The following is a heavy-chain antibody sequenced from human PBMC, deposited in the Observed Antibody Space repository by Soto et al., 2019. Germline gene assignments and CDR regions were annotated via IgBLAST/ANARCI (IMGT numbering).Heavy chain of an antibody. J-gene: IGHJ4*02. Sequence: QITLKESGPTLVKPTQTLTLTCTFSGFSLSTSGVGVGWIRQPPGKALEWLALIYWDDDKRYSPSLKSRLTMTKDTSKNQVVLTMTNMDPVDTATYYCAHLYYYDSSGYYPFDYWGQGTLVTVSS. CDR3: AHLYYYDSSGYYPFDY. CDR2: IYWDDDK. V-gene: IGHV2-5*02. D-gene: IGHD3-22*01. CDR1: GFSLSTSGVG.